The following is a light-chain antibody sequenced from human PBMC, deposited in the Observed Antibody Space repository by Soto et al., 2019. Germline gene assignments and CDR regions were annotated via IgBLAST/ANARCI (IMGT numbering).Light chain of an antibody. V-gene: IGKV1-33*01. CDR3: QQTYKTVHS. CDR2: DAS. Sequence: DIQMTQSPSSLSASVGDRVTITCQASQDISDYLNWYHQKPGKAPKFLIYDASYLETGVPSRFSGSGSGTDFTLTITSLQPEDFATYYCQQTYKTVHSFGQGTKVDI. J-gene: IGKJ2*01. CDR1: QDISDY.